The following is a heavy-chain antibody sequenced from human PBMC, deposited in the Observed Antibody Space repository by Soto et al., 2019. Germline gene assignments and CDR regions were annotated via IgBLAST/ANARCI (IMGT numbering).Heavy chain of an antibody. D-gene: IGHD3-22*01. CDR3: DAMGLDSSGYLDY. Sequence: PWDTLWNKCTGSGDSVSSGTCDWGWSRQLKGNTLEWIGYIYYSGYSNYKPSPNSRVTISVDTSKNQFSLKVTSVTAADTAVYYCDAMGLDSSGYLDYCG. J-gene: IGHJ4*01. CDR1: GDSVSSGTCD. V-gene: IGHV4-61*01. CDR2: IYYSGYS.